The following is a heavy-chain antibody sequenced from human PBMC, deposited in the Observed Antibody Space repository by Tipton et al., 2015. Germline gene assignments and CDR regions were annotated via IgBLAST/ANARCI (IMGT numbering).Heavy chain of an antibody. V-gene: IGHV4-61*01. CDR2: IQYSGST. Sequence: ILSLTCTVSGGSVKSGTYFWTWIRQPPGKELEWIGYIQYSGSTNYNPSLKSRVTISVDTSKTQFSLKMSSVTAADTAVYFCARDLEHGMDVWGQGTTVTVS. J-gene: IGHJ6*02. CDR3: ARDLEHGMDV. CDR1: GGSVKSGTYF.